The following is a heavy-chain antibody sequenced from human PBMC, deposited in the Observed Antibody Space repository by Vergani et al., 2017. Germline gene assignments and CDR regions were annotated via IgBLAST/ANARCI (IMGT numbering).Heavy chain of an antibody. CDR2: IYHSGST. D-gene: IGHD3-3*01. CDR3: ARLSLAGVGY. CDR1: GYSISSGYY. J-gene: IGHJ4*02. V-gene: IGHV4-38-2*01. Sequence: QVQLQESGPGLVKPSETLSLTCAVSGYSISSGYYWGWIRQPPGKRLEWIGSIYHSGSTYYNPSLKSRVTISVDTSKNQFSLKLSSVTAADTAVYYCARLSLAGVGYWGQGTLVTVSS.